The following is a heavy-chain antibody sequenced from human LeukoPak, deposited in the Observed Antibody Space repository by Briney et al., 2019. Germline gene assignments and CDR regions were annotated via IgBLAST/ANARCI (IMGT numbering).Heavy chain of an antibody. CDR2: IYHSGET. Sequence: PSETLSLTCRVSGGSISSTSYYWGWIRQPPGKGLEWIASIYHSGETLYNPSLESRVAISVDTSNNEVFLDLYSVTAADTAMYYCAETNTQDWFDPWGRGTLVTVSS. J-gene: IGHJ5*02. CDR1: GGSISSTSYY. CDR3: AETNTQDWFDP. D-gene: IGHD2-8*01. V-gene: IGHV4-39*07.